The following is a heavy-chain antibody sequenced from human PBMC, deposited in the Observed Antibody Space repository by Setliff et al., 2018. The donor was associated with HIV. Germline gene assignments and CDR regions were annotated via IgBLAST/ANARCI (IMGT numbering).Heavy chain of an antibody. J-gene: IGHJ4*02. D-gene: IGHD4-17*01. CDR2: IYQSGTT. Sequence: SETLSLTCAVSGFSISSGFFWGWVRQPPGKGLEWIGSIYQSGTTYYNPALKSRVTVSVDTSKNQFSLRLTSVTAADTAVYFCARVETTVTSRLDYWGQGTLVTVSS. CDR1: GFSISSGFF. CDR3: ARVETTVTSRLDY. V-gene: IGHV4-38-2*01.